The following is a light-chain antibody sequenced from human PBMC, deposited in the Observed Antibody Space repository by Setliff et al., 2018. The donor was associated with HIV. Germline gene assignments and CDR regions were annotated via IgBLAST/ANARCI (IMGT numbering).Light chain of an antibody. J-gene: IGLJ1*01. V-gene: IGLV2-14*01. CDR3: SSYAITNTLP. CDR1: SSDVGGYNY. Sequence: ASVSGSPGQSITISCTGTSSDVGGYNYVSWYQQHPGKAPKLIIYEVRNRPSGVSNRFSGSKSGNTASLAISGLQAEDEADYYCSSYAITNTLPFGTGTKGTVL. CDR2: EVR.